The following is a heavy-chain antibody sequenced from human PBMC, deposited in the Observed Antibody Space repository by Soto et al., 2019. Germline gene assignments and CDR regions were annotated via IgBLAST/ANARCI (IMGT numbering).Heavy chain of an antibody. V-gene: IGHV3-30*18. Sequence: QVQLVESGGGVVQPGRSLRLSCAASGFIFSTYGMHWVRQAPGKGLEWVAVISYDGSNQYFEDSVKGRFTISRDNSKNTLYLQMNSLRLEDTALYYCAKSSSGSHAAFDMWGQGTMVIVSA. CDR1: GFIFSTYG. J-gene: IGHJ3*02. CDR2: ISYDGSNQ. CDR3: AKSSSGSHAAFDM. D-gene: IGHD6-6*01.